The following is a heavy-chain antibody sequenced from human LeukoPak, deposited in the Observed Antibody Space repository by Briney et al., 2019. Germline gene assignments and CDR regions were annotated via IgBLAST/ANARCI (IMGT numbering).Heavy chain of an antibody. CDR2: IYSGGST. V-gene: IGHV3-66*01. CDR1: GFTVDSNY. D-gene: IGHD3-22*01. J-gene: IGHJ4*02. CDR3: ARGLGDSSGYYFGYFDY. Sequence: GGSLRLSCAASGFTVDSNYMSWVRQAPGKGLEWVSVIYSGGSTYYADSVKGRFTISRDNSKNTLYLQMNSLRAEDTAVYYCARGLGDSSGYYFGYFDYWGQGTLVTVSS.